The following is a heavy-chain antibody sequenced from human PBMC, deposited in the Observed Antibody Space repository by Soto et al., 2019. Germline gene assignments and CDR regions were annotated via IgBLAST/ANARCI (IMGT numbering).Heavy chain of an antibody. CDR3: AREGNLGRWIQPLDS. J-gene: IGHJ4*02. CDR2: IHYNGNT. D-gene: IGHD2-2*03. CDR1: GGSISSYS. Sequence: TSETLSLTCTVSGGSISSYSWSWIRQPPGKGLEWIGNIHYNGNTKYSPSLKSRATMSVDTSKNHFSLKLISVTTADTAVYFCAREGNLGRWIQPLDSWGQGTLVTVSS. V-gene: IGHV4-59*01.